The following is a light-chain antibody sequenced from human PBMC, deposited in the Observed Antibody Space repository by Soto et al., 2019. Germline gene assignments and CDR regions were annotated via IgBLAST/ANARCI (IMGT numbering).Light chain of an antibody. CDR2: EDN. V-gene: IGLV2-23*01. CDR1: SSDVGSFNL. CDR3: CSYAGSSTWV. Sequence: QSALTQPASVSGSPGQSITISCTGTSSDVGSFNLVSWYQQHPGKAPKLMIYEDNKRPSGVSNRFSGSKSGNTASLTISGLQGEDEVDYYCCSYAGSSTWVFGGGTK. J-gene: IGLJ3*02.